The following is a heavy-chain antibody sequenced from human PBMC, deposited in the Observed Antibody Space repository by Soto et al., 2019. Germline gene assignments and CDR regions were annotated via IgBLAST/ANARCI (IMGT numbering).Heavy chain of an antibody. CDR2: IYSSGYT. CDR3: ARGSANERNFGFEH. J-gene: IGHJ4*02. Sequence: TLSLTCTVSGGSINNFYWNWIRHSPGKGLEWIGYIYSSGYTNYNPSLKTRVTMSVDTSKNQFSLKLNSVTAADTAIYYCARGSANERNFGFEHWGQGTLVNVS. V-gene: IGHV4-59*01. CDR1: GGSINNFY. D-gene: IGHD3-10*01.